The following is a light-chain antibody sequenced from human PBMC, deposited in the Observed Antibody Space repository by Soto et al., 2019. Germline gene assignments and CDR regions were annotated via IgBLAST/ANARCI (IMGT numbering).Light chain of an antibody. V-gene: IGLV1-47*01. J-gene: IGLJ2*01. Sequence: QPVLTQPPSASGTPGQRVTISCSGSSSNIGSNYVYWYQQFPGSAPKLLIYRNDKRPSGVPDRFSGSKSGTSASLAISGPRSEDEDDYYCAAWDDSLSAVVFGGGTKVTVL. CDR2: RND. CDR3: AAWDDSLSAVV. CDR1: SSNIGSNY.